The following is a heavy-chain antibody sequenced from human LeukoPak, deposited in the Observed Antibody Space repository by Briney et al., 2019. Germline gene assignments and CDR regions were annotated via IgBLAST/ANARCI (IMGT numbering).Heavy chain of an antibody. J-gene: IGHJ4*02. Sequence: ASVKVSCKASGYTFTSYDINWVRQATGQGLEWMGWMNPNSGNTGYAQKFQGRVTITRNTSISTAYMELSRLRSDDTAVYYCASSTYYYGSGSYYSYWGQGTLVTVSS. D-gene: IGHD3-10*01. CDR1: GYTFTSYD. CDR2: MNPNSGNT. V-gene: IGHV1-8*03. CDR3: ASSTYYYGSGSYYSY.